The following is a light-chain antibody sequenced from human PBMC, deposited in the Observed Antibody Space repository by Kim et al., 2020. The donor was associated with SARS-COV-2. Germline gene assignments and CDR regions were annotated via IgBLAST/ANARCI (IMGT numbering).Light chain of an antibody. CDR1: QSVSSSY. J-gene: IGKJ4*01. V-gene: IGKV3-20*01. CDR2: GAS. Sequence: GARATLAGRARQSVSSSYLAWYQQKPGQAPRLLIYGASSRATGIPDRFSGSGSGTDFTLTISRLEPEDFAVYYCQQYGSSPRALTFGGGTKVEIK. CDR3: QQYGSSPRALT.